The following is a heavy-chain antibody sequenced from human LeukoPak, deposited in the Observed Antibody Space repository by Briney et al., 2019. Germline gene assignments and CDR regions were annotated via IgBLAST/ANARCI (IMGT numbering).Heavy chain of an antibody. CDR1: GFTVSSNY. D-gene: IGHD2-8*01. Sequence: PGGPLRLSCAASGFTVSSNYMSWVRQAPGKGLEWVSVIYSGGSTYYADSVKGRFTISRHNSKNTLYLQMNSLRAEDTAVYYCAREERDCTNGVCYRGGRMDVWGQGTTVTVSS. CDR3: AREERDCTNGVCYRGGRMDV. CDR2: IYSGGST. V-gene: IGHV3-53*04. J-gene: IGHJ6*02.